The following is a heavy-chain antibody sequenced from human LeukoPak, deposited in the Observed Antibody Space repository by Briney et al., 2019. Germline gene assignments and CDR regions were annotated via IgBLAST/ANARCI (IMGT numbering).Heavy chain of an antibody. CDR2: IKHDGTAT. CDR3: ARDSVVEMATIDYFDY. J-gene: IGHJ4*02. D-gene: IGHD5-24*01. V-gene: IGHV3-7*01. Sequence: GGSLRLSCAASGFPFSTYWMSWVRQAPGKGPEWVANIKHDGTATYYGDSVKGRFTISRDNSKNTLYLQMNSLRAEDTAVYYCARDSVVEMATIDYFDYWGQGTLVTVSS. CDR1: GFPFSTYW.